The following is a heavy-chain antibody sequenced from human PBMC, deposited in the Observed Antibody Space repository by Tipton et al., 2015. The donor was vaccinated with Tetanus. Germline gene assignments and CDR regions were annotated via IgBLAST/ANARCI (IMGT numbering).Heavy chain of an antibody. CDR2: ISPSGRK. V-gene: IGHV4-61*08. D-gene: IGHD3-22*01. CDR3: ARDYSYYDDSSGSAY. Sequence: TLSLTCSVSGGSLRSGDYQWNWIRQPPGKGLEWLANISPSGRKNANYDLKSRITISQDKTKNQFFLRLTPVTAADTAVYYCARDYSYYDDSSGSAYWGQGTLVTFAS. J-gene: IGHJ4*02. CDR1: GGSLRSGDYQ.